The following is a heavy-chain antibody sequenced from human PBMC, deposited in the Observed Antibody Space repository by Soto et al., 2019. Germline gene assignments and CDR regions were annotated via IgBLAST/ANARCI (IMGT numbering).Heavy chain of an antibody. V-gene: IGHV1-58*01. CDR1: GFTFTSSA. D-gene: IGHD4-4*01. J-gene: IGHJ4*02. Sequence: SVKVSCKASGFTFTSSAVQWVRQARGQRLEWIGWIVVGSGNTNYAQKFQERVTITRDMSTSTAYMELSSLRSEDTAVYYCAAGGRDGYSPFDYWGQGTLVTVSS. CDR2: IVVGSGNT. CDR3: AAGGRDGYSPFDY.